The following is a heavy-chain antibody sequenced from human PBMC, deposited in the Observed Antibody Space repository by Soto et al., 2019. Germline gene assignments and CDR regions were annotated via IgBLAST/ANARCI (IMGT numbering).Heavy chain of an antibody. D-gene: IGHD6-6*01. CDR3: AREEQIVSYYGMDF. J-gene: IGHJ6*02. CDR2: IYYSGST. Sequence: SETLSLTCTFSVVSISSGGYYWSWIRQHPGKGLEWIGYIYYSGSTYYNPSLKSRVTISVDTSKNQFSLKLSSVTAADTAVYYCAREEQIVSYYGMDFWGQGTTVSVSS. V-gene: IGHV4-31*03. CDR1: VVSISSGGYY.